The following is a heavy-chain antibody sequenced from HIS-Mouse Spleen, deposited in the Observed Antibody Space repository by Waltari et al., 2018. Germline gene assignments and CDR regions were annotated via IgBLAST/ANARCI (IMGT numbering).Heavy chain of an antibody. CDR1: GYTFPSYD. CDR2: MNPNSGNT. V-gene: IGHV1-8*01. Sequence: QVQLVQSGAEVKKPGASVTVSSKASGYTFPSYDITWVRQATGQGLEWMGWMNPNSGNTGYAQKFQGRVTMTRNTSISTAYMELSSLRSEDTAVYYCARVYYDFWSGYYYWGQGTLVTVSS. D-gene: IGHD3-3*01. J-gene: IGHJ4*02. CDR3: ARVYYDFWSGYYY.